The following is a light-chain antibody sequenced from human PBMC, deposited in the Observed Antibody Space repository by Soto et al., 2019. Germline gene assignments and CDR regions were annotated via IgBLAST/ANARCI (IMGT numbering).Light chain of an antibody. CDR1: QSVNAN. Sequence: EAVMTQSPATLSVSPGERATLSCRASQSVNANLAWYQQKPGQAPRLLIHGASNRATGIPARFSGSGFWTEFILTISSLQSEDFAVYYCQQYNTWLWTFGQGTKVEI. CDR2: GAS. J-gene: IGKJ1*01. CDR3: QQYNTWLWT. V-gene: IGKV3-15*01.